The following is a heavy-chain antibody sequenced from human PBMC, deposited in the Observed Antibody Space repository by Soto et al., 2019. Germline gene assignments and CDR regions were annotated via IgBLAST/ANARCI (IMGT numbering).Heavy chain of an antibody. D-gene: IGHD3-10*01. V-gene: IGHV3-53*01. CDR3: ARDSGMIRGSYGVDV. CDR2: IYRSGAT. Sequence: GGSLRLSCAASGFTVTSNYMTWVRQAPGKGLEWVSVIYRSGATYYPDSVRGRFTASRDYSHNTLYLQMDSLRVEDTAVYYCARDSGMIRGSYGVDVWGPGTTGTVSS. CDR1: GFTVTSNY. J-gene: IGHJ6*02.